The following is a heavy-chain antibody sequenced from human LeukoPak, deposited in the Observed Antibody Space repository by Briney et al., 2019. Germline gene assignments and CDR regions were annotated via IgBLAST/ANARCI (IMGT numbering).Heavy chain of an antibody. J-gene: IGHJ4*02. V-gene: IGHV4-38-2*02. CDR3: ARSNSFDY. CDR2: INHSGST. CDR1: GYSISSGYY. Sequence: SETLSLTCTVSGYSISSGYYWGWIRQPPGKGLEWIGEINHSGSTNYNPSLKSRVTISVDTSKNQFSLNLTSVTAADTALYYCARSNSFDYWGQGTLVTVSS.